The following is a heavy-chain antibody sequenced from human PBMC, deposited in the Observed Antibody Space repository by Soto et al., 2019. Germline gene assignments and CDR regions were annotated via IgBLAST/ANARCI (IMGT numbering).Heavy chain of an antibody. CDR3: VRSGTTRWRRHSWFDT. J-gene: IGHJ5*02. V-gene: IGHV3-21*01. Sequence: EVQLVESGGGLVKPGGSLRLSCAASGFTFNTYDMNWVRQAPGKGLEWVSAITASSAYIYYADSLKGRITISRDNAKNSLFLQTNSLRAEDTAVYSCVRSGTTRWRRHSWFDTWGQGTLVTVSS. CDR1: GFTFNTYD. D-gene: IGHD1-1*01. CDR2: ITASSAYI.